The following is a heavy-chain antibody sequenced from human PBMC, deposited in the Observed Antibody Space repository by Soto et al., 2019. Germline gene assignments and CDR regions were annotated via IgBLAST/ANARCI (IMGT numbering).Heavy chain of an antibody. V-gene: IGHV4-59*01. D-gene: IGHD6-13*01. CDR3: ARIVAAAGMDY. CDR2: IYYSGST. CDR1: GGSISSYY. J-gene: IGHJ4*02. Sequence: PSETLSLTCTVSGGSISSYYWSWIRQPPGKGLEWIGYIYYSGSTNYNPSLKSRVTISVDTSKNKFSLKLSSVTAAATAAYYCARIVAAAGMDYWGQGTLVTVSS.